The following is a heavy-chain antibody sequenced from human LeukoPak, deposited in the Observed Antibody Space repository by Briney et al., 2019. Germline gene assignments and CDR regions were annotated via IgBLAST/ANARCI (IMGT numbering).Heavy chain of an antibody. V-gene: IGHV3-33*01. D-gene: IGHD6-19*01. CDR3: ARDSLPMAVTGPFDH. CDR2: IWFDGSNI. J-gene: IGHJ4*02. CDR1: GFNFSSYG. Sequence: PGGSLRLSCAASGFNFSSYGMHWVRQAPGKGLEWVTSIWFDGSNIHYADSVKGRVIISRDNSKSALYLQMNSLRAEDTAIYYCARDSLPMAVTGPFDHWGQGGLVTVSS.